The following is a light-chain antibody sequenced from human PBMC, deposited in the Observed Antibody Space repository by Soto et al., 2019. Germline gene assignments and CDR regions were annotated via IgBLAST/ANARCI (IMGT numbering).Light chain of an antibody. V-gene: IGKV3-11*01. Sequence: EIVLTQSPATLSLSPGERATLSCRASQSIGTSLDWYQQKPGQVPRLLIFDARDRATGMPARFSGSGSGTDFTLSISNLEPDDFAVYYCQQRSRWPLTFGGGTKVEIK. CDR1: QSIGTS. J-gene: IGKJ4*01. CDR3: QQRSRWPLT. CDR2: DAR.